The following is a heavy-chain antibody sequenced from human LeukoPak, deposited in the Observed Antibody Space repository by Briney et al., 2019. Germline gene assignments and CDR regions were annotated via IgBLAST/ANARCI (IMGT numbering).Heavy chain of an antibody. J-gene: IGHJ5*02. D-gene: IGHD1-26*01. CDR1: GGSISSGSYY. V-gene: IGHV4-61*02. CDR2: IYTSGST. CDR3: ARDGPSSGSYDVEWFDP. Sequence: PSQTLSLTCTVSGGSISSGSYYWSWIRQSAGKGLEWIGRIYTSGSTNYNPSLKSRVTISVDTSKNQFSLKLSSVTAADTAVYYCARDGPSSGSYDVEWFDPWGQGTLVTVSS.